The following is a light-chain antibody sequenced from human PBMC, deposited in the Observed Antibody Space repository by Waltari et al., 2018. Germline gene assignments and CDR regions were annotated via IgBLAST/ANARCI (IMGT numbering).Light chain of an antibody. V-gene: IGKV1-33*01. CDR3: QQYDNLPPSIT. CDR2: DAS. J-gene: IGKJ5*01. Sequence: DIQMTQSPSSLSASVGDRVTITCQASQGINNYLNWYQQKPGKAPVPLIYDASVLETGGPSRFSGSGSGTHFTLTISSLQPEDFATYYCQQYDNLPPSITFGQGTRLEIK. CDR1: QGINNY.